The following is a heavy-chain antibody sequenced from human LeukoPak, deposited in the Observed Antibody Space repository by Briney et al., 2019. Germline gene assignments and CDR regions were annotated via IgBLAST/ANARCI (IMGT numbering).Heavy chain of an antibody. CDR3: AKGGKWDVTPFDY. D-gene: IGHD1-26*01. CDR2: ISGGGGST. V-gene: IGHV3-23*01. CDR1: RFTFTIYS. J-gene: IGHJ4*02. Sequence: GGSLRLSCAASRFTFTIYSMNWVRQAPGKGLEWVSTISGGGGSTYYADSVKGRFTISRDNSKTTLYLQVNSLRAEDTAVYYCAKGGKWDVTPFDYWGQGTLVTVSS.